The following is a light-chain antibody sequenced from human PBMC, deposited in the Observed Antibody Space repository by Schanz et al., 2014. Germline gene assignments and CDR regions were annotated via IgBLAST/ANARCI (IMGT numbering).Light chain of an antibody. CDR3: QSYDSGLSGWV. CDR2: QVN. CDR1: SSDVGRYNR. Sequence: QSALTQPPSVSGSPGQSVTISCTGSSSDVGRYNRVSWFQQPPGTAPKLMIFQVNSRPSGVPDRFSGSKSGNTASLTVSGLQAEDEADYYCQSYDSGLSGWVFGGGTKVTVL. V-gene: IGLV2-18*02. J-gene: IGLJ3*02.